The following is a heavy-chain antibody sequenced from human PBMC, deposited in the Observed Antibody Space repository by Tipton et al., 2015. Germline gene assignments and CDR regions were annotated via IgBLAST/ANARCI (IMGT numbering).Heavy chain of an antibody. Sequence: SLRLSCVASGFTFDDYAMHWVRQAPGKGLEWVSSITWNSDRIGYRDSVKGRFTISRDNARNPLYLQMNSLRAEDTAVYYCARDDCSSTSCYGMDVWGQGTTVTVSS. D-gene: IGHD2-2*01. V-gene: IGHV3-9*01. CDR3: ARDDCSSTSCYGMDV. CDR2: ITWNSDRI. J-gene: IGHJ6*02. CDR1: GFTFDDYA.